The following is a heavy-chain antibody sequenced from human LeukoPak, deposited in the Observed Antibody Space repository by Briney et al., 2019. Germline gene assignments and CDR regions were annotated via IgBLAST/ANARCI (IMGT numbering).Heavy chain of an antibody. CDR3: ARGRQQHEGLGIY. V-gene: IGHV1-8*02. Sequence: ASVKVSCKASGGTFSSYAINWVRQATGQGLEWMGWMNPNSGNTGYAQKFQGRVTMTRNTSISTAYMELSSLRSEDTAVYYCARGRQQHEGLGIYWGQGTLVTVSS. J-gene: IGHJ4*02. CDR1: GGTFSSYA. D-gene: IGHD6-13*01. CDR2: MNPNSGNT.